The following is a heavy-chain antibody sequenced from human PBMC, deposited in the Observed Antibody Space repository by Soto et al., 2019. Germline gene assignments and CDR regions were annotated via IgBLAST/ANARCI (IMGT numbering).Heavy chain of an antibody. CDR1: GGTFSSYA. J-gene: IGHJ4*02. CDR3: ARAQPRDGYNSFYFDY. Sequence: SLKVSCKSSGGTFSSYAISWVRQAPGQGLEWMGGIIPIFGTANYAQKFQGRVTITADESTSTAYMELSSLRSEDTAVYYCARAQPRDGYNSFYFDYWGQGTLVTVSS. CDR2: IIPIFGTA. V-gene: IGHV1-69*13. D-gene: IGHD5-12*01.